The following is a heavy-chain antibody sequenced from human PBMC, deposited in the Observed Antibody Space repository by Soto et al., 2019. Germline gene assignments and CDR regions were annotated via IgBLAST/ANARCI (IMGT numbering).Heavy chain of an antibody. Sequence: QVQLVQSGAEVKKPGSSVKVSCKASGGTFRSYSISWVRQAPGQGLEWMGGIIPIFDITNYAQKVQGRVTITADESTNTDYMEQSRLGSDDTAVYYCARPDEGGYSSNHHYYYALDVWGQGTTVTV. CDR3: ARPDEGGYSSNHHYYYALDV. CDR1: GGTFRSYS. CDR2: IIPIFDIT. V-gene: IGHV1-69*01. D-gene: IGHD3-22*01. J-gene: IGHJ6*02.